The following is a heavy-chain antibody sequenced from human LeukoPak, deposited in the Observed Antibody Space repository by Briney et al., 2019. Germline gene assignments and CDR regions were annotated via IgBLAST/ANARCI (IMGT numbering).Heavy chain of an antibody. J-gene: IGHJ4*02. CDR3: ARGHSSYSFGY. CDR1: GGSFSGYY. V-gene: IGHV4-34*01. Sequence: SETLSLTCAVYGGSFSGYYWSWIRQPPGKGLEWIGEINHSGSTNYNPSLKSRVTISVDTSKNQFSLKLSSVTAADTAVYYCARGHSSYSFGYWGQGTLVTVSS. D-gene: IGHD2-21*01. CDR2: INHSGST.